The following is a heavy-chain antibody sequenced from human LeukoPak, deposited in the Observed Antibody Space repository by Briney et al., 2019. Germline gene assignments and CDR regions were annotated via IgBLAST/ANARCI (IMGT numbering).Heavy chain of an antibody. D-gene: IGHD2-15*01. CDR2: IIPIFGTA. Sequence: SVTVSCTASGGTFTSYAISWVRQAPGQGLEWMGGIIPIFGTANYAQKFQGRVTITADESTSTAYMELSSLRSEDTAVYYCASQTPVRYCSGGSCYSYAFDIWGQGTMVTVSS. J-gene: IGHJ3*02. V-gene: IGHV1-69*13. CDR3: ASQTPVRYCSGGSCYSYAFDI. CDR1: GGTFTSYA.